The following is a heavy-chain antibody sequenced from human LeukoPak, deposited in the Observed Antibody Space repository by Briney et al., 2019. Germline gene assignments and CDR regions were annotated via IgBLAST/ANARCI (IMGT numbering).Heavy chain of an antibody. V-gene: IGHV4-34*01. CDR2: INHSGST. CDR3: ARGGGIAAAANTPYYLDY. CDR1: GGSFSGYY. D-gene: IGHD6-13*01. J-gene: IGHJ4*02. Sequence: SETLSLTCAVYGGSFSGYYWSWIRQPPGKGLEWIGEINHSGSTNYNPSLKSRVTISVDTSKNQFSLKLSSVTAADTAVYYCARGGGIAAAANTPYYLDYWGQGTLVTVSS.